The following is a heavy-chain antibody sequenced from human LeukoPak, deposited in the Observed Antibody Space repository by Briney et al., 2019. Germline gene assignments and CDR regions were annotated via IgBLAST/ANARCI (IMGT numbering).Heavy chain of an antibody. CDR1: GGTFSSYT. Sequence: SVQVSCKASGGTFSSYTISWVRQAPGQGLEWMGRIIPIFGTANYAQKFQGRVTITTDESTSTAYMELSSLRSEDTAVYYCAREEYIDAFDIWGQGTMVTVSS. V-gene: IGHV1-69*05. D-gene: IGHD2/OR15-2a*01. CDR3: AREEYIDAFDI. CDR2: IIPIFGTA. J-gene: IGHJ3*02.